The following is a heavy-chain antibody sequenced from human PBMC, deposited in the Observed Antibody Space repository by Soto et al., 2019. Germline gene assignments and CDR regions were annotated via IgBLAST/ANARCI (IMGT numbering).Heavy chain of an antibody. CDR2: INAGNGNT. Sequence: ASVKVSCKASGYTFTSYAMHWVRQAPGQRLEWMGWINAGNGNTKYSQKFQGRVTISRDTSASTAYMELSSLRSEDTAVYYCARDPSYYGMDVWGQGTTVTVSS. CDR3: ARDPSYYGMDV. J-gene: IGHJ6*02. CDR1: GYTFTSYA. V-gene: IGHV1-3*01.